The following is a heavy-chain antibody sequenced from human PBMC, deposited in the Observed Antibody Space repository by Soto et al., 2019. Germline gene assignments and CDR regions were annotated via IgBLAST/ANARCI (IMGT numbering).Heavy chain of an antibody. CDR1: GFTVSNNY. CDR2: IHDGGCI. Sequence: EVLLEESGGGFVQPGGSLRLSCAASGFTVSNNYMTWVRQAPGKGLELVSIIHDGGCISYADSVRDRFTISRDNSKNTVFLEMNSLRPEDTAVYFCARGEGSGSNALGHWGQGTLVTVSS. D-gene: IGHD3-16*01. V-gene: IGHV3-66*01. CDR3: ARGEGSGSNALGH. J-gene: IGHJ4*02.